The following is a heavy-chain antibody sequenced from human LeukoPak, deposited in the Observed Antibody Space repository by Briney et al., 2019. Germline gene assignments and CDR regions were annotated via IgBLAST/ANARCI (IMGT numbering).Heavy chain of an antibody. J-gene: IGHJ5*02. V-gene: IGHV3-33*01. CDR3: ARDYLWFGEFPNWFDP. Sequence: GGSLRLSCAASGFTFSSYGMHWVRQAPGKGLEWVAVIWYDGSNKYYADSVKGRFTISRDNTKNTLYLQMNSLRAEDTAVYYCARDYLWFGEFPNWFDPWGQGTLVTVSS. CDR2: IWYDGSNK. D-gene: IGHD3-10*01. CDR1: GFTFSSYG.